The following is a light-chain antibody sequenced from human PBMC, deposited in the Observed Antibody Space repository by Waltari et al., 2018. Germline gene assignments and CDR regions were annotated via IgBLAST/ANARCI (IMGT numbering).Light chain of an antibody. CDR2: DVS. CDR3: SVKRGSNTVV. V-gene: IGLV2-14*03. CDR1: SSDYYHY. Sequence: QSALTQPASVSGSPGQSITISCTGASSDYYHYVCWYQHHPGKAPKLMIYDVSNRPSGVSNRFSGSKSGSTASLTISGLQAEDEADYYCSVKRGSNTVVFGGGTKLTVL. J-gene: IGLJ2*01.